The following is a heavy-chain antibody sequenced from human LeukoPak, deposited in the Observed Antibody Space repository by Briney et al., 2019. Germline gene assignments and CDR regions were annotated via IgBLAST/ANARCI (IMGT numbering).Heavy chain of an antibody. Sequence: GESLKISCKGSGYSFTSYWIGWVRQIPGKGLEWMGIIYPGDSDTRYSPSFQGQVTISADKSISTAYLQWSSLKASDTAMYYCARQRAEWLPRYYYYYYMDVWGKGTTVTVSS. J-gene: IGHJ6*03. D-gene: IGHD5-12*01. CDR1: GYSFTSYW. CDR2: IYPGDSDT. CDR3: ARQRAEWLPRYYYYYYMDV. V-gene: IGHV5-51*01.